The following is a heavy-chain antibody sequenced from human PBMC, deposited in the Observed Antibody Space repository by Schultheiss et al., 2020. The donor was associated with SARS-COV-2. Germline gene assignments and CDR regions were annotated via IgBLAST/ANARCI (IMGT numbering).Heavy chain of an antibody. D-gene: IGHD3-22*01. CDR3: ATCPLPLYYEGAGFDY. CDR2: IYYSGST. J-gene: IGHJ4*02. CDR1: GGSFSGYY. V-gene: IGHV4-34*01. Sequence: SETLSLTCAVYGGSFSGYYWSWIRQPPGKGLEWIGSIYYSGSTYYNPSLKSRVTISVDTSKNQFSLKLSSVTAADTAVYYCATCPLPLYYEGAGFDYWGQGTLVTVSS.